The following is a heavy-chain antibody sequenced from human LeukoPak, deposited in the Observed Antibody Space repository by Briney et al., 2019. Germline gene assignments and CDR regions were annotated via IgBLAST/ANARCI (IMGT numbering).Heavy chain of an antibody. CDR3: ARGKQQLVWAPYYYYMDV. CDR2: IYYSGST. D-gene: IGHD6-13*01. Sequence: SETLSLTCTVSGGSISSSSYYWGWIRQPPGKGLEWIGSIYYSGSTYYNPSLKSRVTISVDTSKNQFSLQLNSVTPEDTAVYYCARGKQQLVWAPYYYYMDVWGKGTTVTVSS. J-gene: IGHJ6*03. V-gene: IGHV4-39*07. CDR1: GGSISSSSYY.